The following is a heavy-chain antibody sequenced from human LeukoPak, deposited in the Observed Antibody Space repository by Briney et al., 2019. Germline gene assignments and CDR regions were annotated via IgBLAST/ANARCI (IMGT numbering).Heavy chain of an antibody. V-gene: IGHV3-15*01. Sequence: PGGSLRLSCAASGFNFKYVWMNWVRQVPGKGLEWVGRIRTKIEGETRDYPAPVKGRFITSRDDSKTTLYLQMNGLKTEDSAVYYCTTERNWELLRPYGLDIWGQGTTVIVSS. D-gene: IGHD1-26*01. CDR1: GFNFKYVW. J-gene: IGHJ6*02. CDR2: IRTKIEGETR. CDR3: TTERNWELLRPYGLDI.